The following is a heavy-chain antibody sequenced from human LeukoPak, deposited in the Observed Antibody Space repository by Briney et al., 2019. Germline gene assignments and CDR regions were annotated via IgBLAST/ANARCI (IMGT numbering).Heavy chain of an antibody. CDR2: IYTSGST. V-gene: IGHV4-61*02. CDR3: ARDLEMALDY. D-gene: IGHD5-24*01. Sequence: SETLSLTCTVPGGSISSGSYYWSWIRQPAGKGLEWIGRIYTSGSTNYNPSLKSRVTISVDTSKNQFSLKLSSVTAADTAVYYCARDLEMALDYWGQGTLVTVSS. CDR1: GGSISSGSYY. J-gene: IGHJ4*02.